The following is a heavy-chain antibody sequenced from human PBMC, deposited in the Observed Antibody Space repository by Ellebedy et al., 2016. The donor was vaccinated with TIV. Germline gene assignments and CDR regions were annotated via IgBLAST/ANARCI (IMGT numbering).Heavy chain of an antibody. J-gene: IGHJ4*02. V-gene: IGHV4-34*01. CDR2: INHSGST. CDR1: GGSFSGYY. D-gene: IGHD1-1*01. Sequence: MPSETLSLTCAVYGGSFSGYYWSRIRQPPGKGLEWIGEINHSGSTNYNPSLKSRVTISVDTSKNQFSLGLTSVTTADTAVYYCARTTQPFAPSNYWGLGMLVIVSS. CDR3: ARTTQPFAPSNY.